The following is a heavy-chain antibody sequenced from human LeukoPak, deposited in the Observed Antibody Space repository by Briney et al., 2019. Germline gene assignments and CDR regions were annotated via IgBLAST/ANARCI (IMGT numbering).Heavy chain of an antibody. D-gene: IGHD6-13*01. Sequence: GGSVRLSCVASGFTFSSYSMNWVRQAPGKGLEWVSSISSNNDYIYYADSVKGRFTISRDNAKNSLFLQMNSLRAEDTAVYYCARVAVAAAGTDYWGQGTLVTVSS. J-gene: IGHJ4*02. CDR3: ARVAVAAAGTDY. CDR2: ISSNNDYI. V-gene: IGHV3-21*01. CDR1: GFTFSSYS.